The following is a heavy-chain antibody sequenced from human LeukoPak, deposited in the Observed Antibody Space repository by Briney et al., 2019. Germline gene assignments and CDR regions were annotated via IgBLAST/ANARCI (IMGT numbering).Heavy chain of an antibody. D-gene: IGHD2-15*01. CDR3: ASFYCSGGSCYQYFSYYYMDV. J-gene: IGHJ6*03. V-gene: IGHV4-59*05. Sequence: LRLSCAASGFTFSSYEMNWVRQAPGKGLEWIGSIYYSGSTYYNPSLQSRVTISVDTSKNQFSLKLNSVTAADTAVYYCASFYCSGGSCYQYFSYYYMDVWGKGTTVTISS. CDR2: IYYSGST. CDR1: GFTFSSYE.